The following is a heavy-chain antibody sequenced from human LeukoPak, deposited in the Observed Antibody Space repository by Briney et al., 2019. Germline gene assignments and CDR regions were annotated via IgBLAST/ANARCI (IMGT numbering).Heavy chain of an antibody. CDR2: MNPNSGNT. V-gene: IGHV1-8*01. Sequence: ASVKVSCKASGYTFTSYDINWVRQATGQGLEWMGWMNPNSGNTGYAQKFQGRVTMTRNTSICTAYMELSSLRSEDTAVYYCARSPMRRDILTGPAFDIWGQGTMVTVSS. CDR1: GYTFTSYD. D-gene: IGHD3-9*01. CDR3: ARSPMRRDILTGPAFDI. J-gene: IGHJ3*02.